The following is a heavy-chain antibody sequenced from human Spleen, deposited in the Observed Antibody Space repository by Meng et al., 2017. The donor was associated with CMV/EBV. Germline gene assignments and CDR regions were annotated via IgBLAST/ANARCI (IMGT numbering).Heavy chain of an antibody. CDR1: GGSISSSSYY. Sequence: SETLSLTCTVSGGSISSSSYYWGWIRQPPGKGLEWIGSIYYSGSTYYNPSLKSRVTISVDTSKNQFSLKLSSVTAADTAVYSCARHTPDSSGWYSLLDYWGQGTLVTVSS. CDR3: ARHTPDSSGWYSLLDY. CDR2: IYYSGST. J-gene: IGHJ4*02. D-gene: IGHD6-19*01. V-gene: IGHV4-39*01.